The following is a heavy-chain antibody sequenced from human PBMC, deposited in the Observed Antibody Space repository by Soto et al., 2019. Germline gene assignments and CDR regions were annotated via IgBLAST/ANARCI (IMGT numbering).Heavy chain of an antibody. CDR1: XXXXXDXX. V-gene: IGHV3-9*01. J-gene: IGHJ4*02. CDR2: FCLNSGSI. D-gene: IGHD2-15*01. Sequence: XLSXXASXXXXXDXXMHWVRXAPGKGLEWVLGFCLNSGSIGYSDSVKGRFTLSRDNGKNSLYLQMNSLRAEDTALYYCAKGYCSGGSCYSKTYFDYWGQGTLVTVSS. CDR3: AKGYCSGGSCYSKTYFDY.